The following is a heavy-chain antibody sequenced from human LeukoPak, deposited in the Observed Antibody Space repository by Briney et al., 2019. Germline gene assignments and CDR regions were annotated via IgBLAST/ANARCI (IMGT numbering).Heavy chain of an antibody. CDR3: ARDSHPDYGGTRDDAFDI. Sequence: PGGSLRLSCAASGFNYYSYAMQWARQAPGKGLEWVAVISSDGSNKYYGDSVRGRFTISRDNSKNTLYLQMNTLRPEDTAVYYCARDSHPDYGGTRDDAFDIWGRGTMVTVSS. J-gene: IGHJ3*02. CDR1: GFNYYSYA. CDR2: ISSDGSNK. V-gene: IGHV3-30*04. D-gene: IGHD4-23*01.